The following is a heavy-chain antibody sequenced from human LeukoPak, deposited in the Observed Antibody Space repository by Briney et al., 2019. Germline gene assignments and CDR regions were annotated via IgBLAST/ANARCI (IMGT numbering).Heavy chain of an antibody. Sequence: ASVKVSCKASGYLFIGQFLHWVRQAPGQGLEWMGWINPNSGDAKFAHQFQGRVTGSRDTSISTVYMELSSLTSDDTAVYYCWRARSGMDVWGQGTAVTVSS. CDR3: WRARSGMDV. CDR1: GYLFIGQF. V-gene: IGHV1-2*02. J-gene: IGHJ6*02. CDR2: INPNSGDA.